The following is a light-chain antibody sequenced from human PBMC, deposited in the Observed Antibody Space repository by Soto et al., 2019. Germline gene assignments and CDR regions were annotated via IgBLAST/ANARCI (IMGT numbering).Light chain of an antibody. Sequence: QSVLPQPPSASGTPGQRVTISCSGSSSNIGRNTVNWYQQLPGTAPKLLIYSNNQRPSGVPDRFSGANSGTSASLAISGLQSEDEADYYCAAWDDSLNGRGVFGGGTKLTVL. CDR2: SNN. CDR3: AAWDDSLNGRGV. V-gene: IGLV1-44*01. J-gene: IGLJ2*01. CDR1: SSNIGRNT.